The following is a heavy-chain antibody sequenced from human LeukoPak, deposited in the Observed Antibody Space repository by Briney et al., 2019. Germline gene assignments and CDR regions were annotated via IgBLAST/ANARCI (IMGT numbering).Heavy chain of an antibody. Sequence: GGSLRLSCRASRFSFSDYDMHWVRQAPGKGLEWVAVISYDGSRKHYGDSVKGRFTISRDNSESTLFLQMNSLRTDDTSVYFCAKYAKIGNAPEGFDMWGQGTRVTVSS. CDR3: AKYAKIGNAPEGFDM. CDR1: RFSFSDYD. V-gene: IGHV3-30*18. CDR2: ISYDGSRK. D-gene: IGHD1-1*01. J-gene: IGHJ3*02.